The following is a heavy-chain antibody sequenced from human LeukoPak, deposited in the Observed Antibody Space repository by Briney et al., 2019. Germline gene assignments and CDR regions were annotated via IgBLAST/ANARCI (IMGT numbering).Heavy chain of an antibody. J-gene: IGHJ4*02. V-gene: IGHV3-33*08. CDR1: GFTFSSYS. CDR2: ILNDGINK. D-gene: IGHD2-2*01. CDR3: ARGGVQPVDY. Sequence: GGSLRLSCAASGFTFSSYSMNWVRQAPGKGLEWVAVILNDGINKNYADSLKGRFTVSRDNAKNTLYLQMNSLRDEDTSIYYCARGGVQPVDYWGQGTLVTVSS.